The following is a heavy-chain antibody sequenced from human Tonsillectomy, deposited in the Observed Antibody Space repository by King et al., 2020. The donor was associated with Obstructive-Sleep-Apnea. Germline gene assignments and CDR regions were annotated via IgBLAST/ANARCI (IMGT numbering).Heavy chain of an antibody. D-gene: IGHD6-13*01. CDR2: ISWNSGSI. V-gene: IGHV3-9*01. CDR3: AKAPTIAAAEVFDY. Sequence: VQLVESGGGLVQPGRSLRLSCAASGFTFDDYAMHWVRQAPGKGLEWVSGISWNSGSIVYADSVKGRFTISRDNAKNSLYLQMNSLRAEDTALYYCAKAPTIAAAEVFDYWGQGTLVTVSS. CDR1: GFTFDDYA. J-gene: IGHJ4*02.